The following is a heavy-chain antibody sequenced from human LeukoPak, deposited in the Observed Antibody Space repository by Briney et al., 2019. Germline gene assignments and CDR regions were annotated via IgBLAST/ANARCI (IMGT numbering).Heavy chain of an antibody. Sequence: GGSLRLSCAASGFTFSSYSMNWVRQAPGKGLEWVSSISSSSSYIYYADSVKGRFIISRDNAKNSLYLQMNSLRAEDTAVYYCASPVNYDILTAAEDAFDIWGQGTMVTVSS. D-gene: IGHD3-9*01. CDR3: ASPVNYDILTAAEDAFDI. CDR1: GFTFSSYS. J-gene: IGHJ3*02. V-gene: IGHV3-21*01. CDR2: ISSSSSYI.